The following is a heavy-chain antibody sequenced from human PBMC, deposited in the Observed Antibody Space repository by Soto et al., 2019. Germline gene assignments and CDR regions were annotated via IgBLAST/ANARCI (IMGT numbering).Heavy chain of an antibody. CDR2: IYYSGST. J-gene: IGHJ5*02. CDR3: ARLPPYCSGRSCYFSWFDP. D-gene: IGHD2-15*01. CDR1: GGSISSSSYY. Sequence: SETLSLTCTVSGGSISSSSYYWGRIRQPPGKGLEWIGSIYYSGSTYYNPSLKSRVTISVDTSKNQFSLKLSSVTAADTAVYYCARLPPYCSGRSCYFSWFDPWGQGTLVTVSS. V-gene: IGHV4-39*01.